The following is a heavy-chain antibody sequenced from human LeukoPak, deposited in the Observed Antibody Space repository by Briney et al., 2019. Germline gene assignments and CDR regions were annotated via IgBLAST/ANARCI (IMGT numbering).Heavy chain of an antibody. CDR1: GFTFSSYS. Sequence: TGGSLRLSCAASGFTFSSYSMNWVRQAPGKGLEWVSSISSSSRYIYYADSVKGRFTISRDNSKNTLYLQMNSLRAEDTAVYYCARGLDYDILTGRYYYYYGMDVWGQGTTVTVSS. J-gene: IGHJ6*02. D-gene: IGHD3-9*01. V-gene: IGHV3-21*01. CDR2: ISSSSRYI. CDR3: ARGLDYDILTGRYYYYYGMDV.